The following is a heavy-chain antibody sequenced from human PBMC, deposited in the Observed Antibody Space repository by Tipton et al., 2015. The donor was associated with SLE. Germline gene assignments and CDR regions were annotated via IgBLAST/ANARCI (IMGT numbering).Heavy chain of an antibody. CDR1: GGSVTTYY. CDR2: MYYTGIT. Sequence: TLSLTCTVSGGSVTTYYWSWIRQSPGKKLEWIGYMYYTGITKSNPSLESRVAISVDTSKNQFSLRLSSMTAADTAVYYCARESLGRPRVSAFDIWGQGAVVTVSS. D-gene: IGHD3-16*01. V-gene: IGHV4-59*02. CDR3: ARESLGRPRVSAFDI. J-gene: IGHJ3*02.